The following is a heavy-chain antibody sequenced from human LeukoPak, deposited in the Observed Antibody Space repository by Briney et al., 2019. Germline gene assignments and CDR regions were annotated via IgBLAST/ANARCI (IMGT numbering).Heavy chain of an antibody. Sequence: GASVKVSCKASGYTFTGYYMHWVRQAPGQGLEWMGWINPNSGGTNYAQKFQGRVTMTRDTSISTAYMELSRLRSDDTAVYCCTIGYCSGGSCYGLAFVDYWGQGTLVTVSS. CDR2: INPNSGGT. V-gene: IGHV1-2*02. J-gene: IGHJ4*02. CDR3: TIGYCSGGSCYGLAFVDY. CDR1: GYTFTGYY. D-gene: IGHD2-15*01.